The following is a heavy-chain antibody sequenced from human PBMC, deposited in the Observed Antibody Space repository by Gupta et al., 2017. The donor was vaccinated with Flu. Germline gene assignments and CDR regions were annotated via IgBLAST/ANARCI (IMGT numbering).Heavy chain of an antibody. CDR1: GYTFTSYD. V-gene: IGHV1-8*01. Sequence: QVQLVQSGAEVKKPGASVKVSCKASGYTFTSYDINWVRQATGQGLEWMGWMNPNSGNTGYAQKFQGRVTMTRNTSISTAYMELSSLRSEDTAVYYCARGGYLLYSSGWYPGPDAFDIWGQGTMVTVSS. D-gene: IGHD6-19*01. CDR2: MNPNSGNT. CDR3: ARGGYLLYSSGWYPGPDAFDI. J-gene: IGHJ3*02.